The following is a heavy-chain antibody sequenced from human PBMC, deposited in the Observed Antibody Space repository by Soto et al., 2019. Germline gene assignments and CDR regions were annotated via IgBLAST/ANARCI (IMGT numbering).Heavy chain of an antibody. Sequence: AETLSLTCNVSGVSISGTSYYWGWMGQGHGKGLEWIGSIYFNGNTFYNPSLKSRLTIYVDTSKNQISLRLPSVTAADTAVYYCARKGSYWGHGNLVTVSS. CDR1: GVSISGTSYY. CDR3: ARKGSY. V-gene: IGHV4-39*01. J-gene: IGHJ4*01. CDR2: IYFNGNT.